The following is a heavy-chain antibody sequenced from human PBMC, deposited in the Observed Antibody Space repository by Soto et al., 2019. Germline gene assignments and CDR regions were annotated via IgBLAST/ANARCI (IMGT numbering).Heavy chain of an antibody. CDR2: ISGSGGST. CDR3: AKSNNIFFFQAEDGIRDTVPVSAFLLNRSSDL. D-gene: IGHD3-9*01. J-gene: IGHJ2*01. Sequence: GLELVSAISGSGGSTYFADSVRGRSTISRANSKNTLYLQMNSLRAEDTAVYYCAKSNNIFFFQAEDGIRDTVPVSAFLLNRSSDL. V-gene: IGHV3-23*01.